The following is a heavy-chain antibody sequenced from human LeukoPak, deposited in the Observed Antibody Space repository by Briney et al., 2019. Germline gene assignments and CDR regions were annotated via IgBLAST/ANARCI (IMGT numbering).Heavy chain of an antibody. V-gene: IGHV4-39*07. CDR3: ARGVLGSSSNFFDY. CDR2: IYYSGST. D-gene: IGHD6-6*01. CDR1: GGSISSSSYY. J-gene: IGHJ4*02. Sequence: SETLSLTCTVPGGSISSSSYYWGWIRQPPGKGLEWIGSIYYSGSTYYNPSLKSRVTISVDTSKNQFSLKLSSVTAADTAVYYCARGVLGSSSNFFDYWGQGTLVTVSS.